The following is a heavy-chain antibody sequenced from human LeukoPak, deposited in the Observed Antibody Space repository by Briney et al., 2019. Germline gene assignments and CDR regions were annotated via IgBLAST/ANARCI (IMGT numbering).Heavy chain of an antibody. D-gene: IGHD2-8*02. CDR1: GYTFTSYD. J-gene: IGHJ4*02. CDR2: MNPNSGNT. Sequence: ASVKVSCKASGYTFTSYDINWVRQATGQGLEWMGWMNPNSGNTGYAQKFQGRVTMTRNTSISTAYMELRSLRSDDTAVYYCASSGPGHATFNYWGQGTLVTVSS. CDR3: ASSGPGHATFNY. V-gene: IGHV1-8*01.